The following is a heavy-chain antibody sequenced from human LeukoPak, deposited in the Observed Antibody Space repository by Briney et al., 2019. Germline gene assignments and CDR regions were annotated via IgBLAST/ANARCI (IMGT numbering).Heavy chain of an antibody. V-gene: IGHV4-30-2*01. J-gene: IGHJ4*02. CDR2: IYHSGST. D-gene: IGHD3-22*01. CDR1: GGSISSGGYS. CDR3: ARGRGYYDSSGYSH. Sequence: SETLSLTCAVSGGSISSGGYSWSWIRQPPGKGLEWIGYIYHSGSTYYNPSLKSRVTISVDRSKNQFSLKLSSVTAADTAVYYCARGRGYYDSSGYSHWGQGTLVTVSS.